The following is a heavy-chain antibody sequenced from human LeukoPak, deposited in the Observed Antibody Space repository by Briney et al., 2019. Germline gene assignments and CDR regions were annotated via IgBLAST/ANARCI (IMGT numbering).Heavy chain of an antibody. CDR2: ISYDGSNK. V-gene: IGHV3-30*18. J-gene: IGHJ4*02. D-gene: IGHD3-22*01. Sequence: GGSLRLSCAASGFTFSSYGMHWVRQAPGKGLEWVAVISYDGSNKYYADSVKGRFTISRDNSKNTLYLQMNSLRAEDTAVYYCAKGRWIVVVNKIDYWGQGTLVTVSS. CDR3: AKGRWIVVVNKIDY. CDR1: GFTFSSYG.